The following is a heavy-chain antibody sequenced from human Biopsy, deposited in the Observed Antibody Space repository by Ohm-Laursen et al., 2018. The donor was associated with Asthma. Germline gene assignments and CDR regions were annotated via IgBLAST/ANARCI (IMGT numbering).Heavy chain of an antibody. CDR1: GFVFRSHA. CDR2: VSYDGGVA. Sequence: SLRLSCTASGFVFRSHAMHWVRQAPGKGLEWVAVVSYDGGVAHYADSMKGRFTISRDNAKSTLYLQMNRLRTDDTAVYYCAKRRGYSDLTDFDHWGQGTLVTVSP. J-gene: IGHJ4*02. D-gene: IGHD3-3*01. CDR3: AKRRGYSDLTDFDH. V-gene: IGHV3-30*18.